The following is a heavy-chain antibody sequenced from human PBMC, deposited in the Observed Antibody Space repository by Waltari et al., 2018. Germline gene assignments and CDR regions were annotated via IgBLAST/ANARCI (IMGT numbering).Heavy chain of an antibody. CDR3: ARDAARRRRSPYYLDY. V-gene: IGHV3-30*04. J-gene: IGHJ4*02. CDR2: ISYDGSNK. CDR1: AFTFSSYA. Sequence: QVQLVESGGGVVQPGRSLRLSCAAAAFTFSSYAMHWVRQAPGKGLECVAVISYDGSNKYYADSVKGRFTTSRDNSKNTLYLQMNSLRAEDTAVYYCARDAARRRRSPYYLDYWGQGTLVTVSS. D-gene: IGHD6-6*01.